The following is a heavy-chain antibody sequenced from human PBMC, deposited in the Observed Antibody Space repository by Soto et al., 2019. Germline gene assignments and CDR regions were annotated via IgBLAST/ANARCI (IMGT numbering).Heavy chain of an antibody. CDR2: IYHSGST. CDR1: GGSISSSSYY. Sequence: SETLSLTCTVSGGSISSSSYYWGWIGKPPDFGQAGIRRIYHSGSTNYNPSLKSRVTISVDTSKNQFSLKLRSVTAADTAVYFCARNGPFSIYYWGPGTLVTVSS. V-gene: IGHV4-39*07. D-gene: IGHD3-3*02. J-gene: IGHJ4*02. CDR3: ARNGPFSIYY.